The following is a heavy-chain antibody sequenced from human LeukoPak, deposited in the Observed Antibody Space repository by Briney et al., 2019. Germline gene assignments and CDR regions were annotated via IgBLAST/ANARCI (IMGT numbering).Heavy chain of an antibody. D-gene: IGHD6-13*01. V-gene: IGHV4-34*01. Sequence: KPSETLSLTCTVSGGSISSYYWSWIRQPPGKGLEWIGEINHSGSTNYNPSLKSRVTISVDTSKNQFSLKLSSVTAADTVVYYCAKGIAAAGRAPWFDPWGQGTLVTVSS. CDR2: INHSGST. CDR1: GGSISSYY. CDR3: AKGIAAAGRAPWFDP. J-gene: IGHJ5*02.